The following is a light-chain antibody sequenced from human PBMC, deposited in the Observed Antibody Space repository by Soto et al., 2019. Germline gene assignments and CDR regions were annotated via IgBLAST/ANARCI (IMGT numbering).Light chain of an antibody. V-gene: IGLV2-8*01. CDR3: CSYAGSTSYV. CDR1: SSVVGGYNY. CDR2: EVS. J-gene: IGLJ1*01. Sequence: QSALTQPPSASGSPGQSVTISCTGTSSVVGGYNYVSWYQQHPGKAPKLVISEVSQRPSGVPDRFSGSKSGNTASLTVSGLQAEDEADYYCCSYAGSTSYVFGTGTKVTVL.